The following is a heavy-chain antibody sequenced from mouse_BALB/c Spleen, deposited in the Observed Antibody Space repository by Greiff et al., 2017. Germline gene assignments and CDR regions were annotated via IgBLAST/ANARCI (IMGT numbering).Heavy chain of an antibody. CDR1: GFSFTGYG. CDR2: IWGDGST. CDR3: ARNYRYDGTWFAY. V-gene: IGHV2-6-7*01. D-gene: IGHD2-14*01. J-gene: IGHJ3*01. Sequence: VHLVESGPGLVAPSQSLSITCTVSGFSFTGYGVNWVRQPPGKGLEWLGMIWGDGSTDYNSALKSRLSISKDNSKSQVFLKMNSLQTDDTARYYCARNYRYDGTWFAYGGRGTLVTVSA.